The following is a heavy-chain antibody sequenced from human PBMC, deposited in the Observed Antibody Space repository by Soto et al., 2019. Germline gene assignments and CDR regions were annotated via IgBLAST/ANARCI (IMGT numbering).Heavy chain of an antibody. J-gene: IGHJ3*02. CDR2: IYHTVNT. V-gene: IGHV4-59*11. Sequence: SETLSLTCSVSGVYIGSHFGSWIRQAPGKGPELVGYIYHTVNTNYNPALKSRVTISMDTSENQLSLQLSSVTAADTAVYYCARLQYTVVTALDIWGQGTMVTVSS. CDR3: ARLQYTVVTALDI. CDR1: GVYIGSHF. D-gene: IGHD2-15*01.